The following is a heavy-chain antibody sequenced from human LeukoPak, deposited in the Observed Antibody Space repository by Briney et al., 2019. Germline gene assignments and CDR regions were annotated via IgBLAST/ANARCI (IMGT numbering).Heavy chain of an antibody. CDR1: GYTFTSYG. J-gene: IGHJ6*03. Sequence: GSAKVSCKASGYTFTSYGISWVRQAPGQGVEWMGWISAYNGNTNYAQKLQGRVTMTTDTSTSTASMKLRSPRSDDTAVYYCARAPPPPSTGTMGLYYYYYYYMDGWGKGTTVTVSS. CDR3: ARAPPPPSTGTMGLYYYYYYYMDG. V-gene: IGHV1-18*01. CDR2: ISAYNGNT. D-gene: IGHD1-7*01.